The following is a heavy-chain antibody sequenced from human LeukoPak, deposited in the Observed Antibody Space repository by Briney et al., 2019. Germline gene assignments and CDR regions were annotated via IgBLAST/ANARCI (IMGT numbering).Heavy chain of an antibody. CDR3: ARDTYSIAE. D-gene: IGHD1-26*01. J-gene: IGHJ4*02. CDR2: IKYDGGEK. V-gene: IGHV3-7*03. Sequence: GGSLRLSCTASGFIFSSYWMSWVRQAPGKGLEWVANIKYDGGEKYYVDSVKGRFTISRDNAKNSLYLQMNSLRAEDTAVYYCARDTYSIAEWGQGTLVTVSS. CDR1: GFIFSSYW.